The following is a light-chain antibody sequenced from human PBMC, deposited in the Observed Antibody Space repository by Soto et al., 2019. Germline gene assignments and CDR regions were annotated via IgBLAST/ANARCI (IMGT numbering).Light chain of an antibody. Sequence: DIQMTQSPSTLSASVGDRVTITCRASQSISSWLAWYQQKPGKAPKLLIYKASSIESGVPSRFSGSGSGTEFTLTISSLQPDDFATYYCQQYYSYVYTFGKGTKLEIK. CDR1: QSISSW. CDR2: KAS. V-gene: IGKV1-5*03. J-gene: IGKJ2*01. CDR3: QQYYSYVYT.